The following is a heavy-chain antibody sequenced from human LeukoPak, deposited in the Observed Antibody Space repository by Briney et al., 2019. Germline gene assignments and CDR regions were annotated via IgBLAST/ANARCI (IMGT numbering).Heavy chain of an antibody. V-gene: IGHV4-39*01. J-gene: IGHJ4*02. D-gene: IGHD6-19*01. Sequence: SETLSLTCIVSGGSFSSSSYYWAWIRQSPGKGLEWIGSVFYSGSTYYNPSLKSRVTISVDTSKNQFSLKMTSVTAADTAVYYCVRQTYSSGWNSWGQGTPVTVSS. CDR2: VFYSGST. CDR1: GGSFSSSSYY. CDR3: VRQTYSSGWNS.